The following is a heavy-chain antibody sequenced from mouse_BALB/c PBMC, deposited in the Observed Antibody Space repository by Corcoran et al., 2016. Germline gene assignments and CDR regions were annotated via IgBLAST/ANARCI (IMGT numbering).Heavy chain of an antibody. Sequence: EIQLQQSGPELMKPGASVKISCKASGYSFTSYYMHWVKQSHGKSLEWIGYIDPINGGTSYNQKFKCKATLTVDKSSSTAYMHLSSLTSEDSAVYYCARSTMITYAMYYWGQGTSVTVSS. J-gene: IGHJ4*01. D-gene: IGHD2-4*01. CDR1: GYSFTSYY. V-gene: IGHV1S135*01. CDR3: ARSTMITYAMYY. CDR2: IDPINGGT.